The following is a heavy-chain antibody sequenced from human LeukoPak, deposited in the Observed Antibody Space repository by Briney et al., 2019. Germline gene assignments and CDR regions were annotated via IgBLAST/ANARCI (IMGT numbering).Heavy chain of an antibody. CDR3: ARVSKAGYSGYDSRGAFDI. D-gene: IGHD5-12*01. CDR2: ISGSSNVV. CDR1: GFTFSNYG. J-gene: IGHJ3*02. V-gene: IGHV3-48*01. Sequence: GGSLRLSCAASGFTFSNYGMNWVRQAPGKGLEWVSYISGSSNVVDYADSVKGRFTISRDNAKNSLFLQMNSLGAEDTAVYYCARVSKAGYSGYDSRGAFDIWGQGTMVTVSS.